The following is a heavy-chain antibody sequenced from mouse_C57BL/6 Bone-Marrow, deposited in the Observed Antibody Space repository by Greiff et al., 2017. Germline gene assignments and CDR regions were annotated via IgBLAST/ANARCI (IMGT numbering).Heavy chain of an antibody. CDR2: ISSGSSTI. J-gene: IGHJ3*01. CDR1: GFTFSDSG. Sequence: EVKLVESGGGLVKPGGSLKLSCAASGFTFSDSGMHWVRQAPEKGLEWVAYISSGSSTIYYADTVKGRFTISRDNAKNTLFLQLTRLRSEDTAMYYCARPPNYYGSSWFAYWGQGTLVTVSA. D-gene: IGHD1-1*01. V-gene: IGHV5-17*01. CDR3: ARPPNYYGSSWFAY.